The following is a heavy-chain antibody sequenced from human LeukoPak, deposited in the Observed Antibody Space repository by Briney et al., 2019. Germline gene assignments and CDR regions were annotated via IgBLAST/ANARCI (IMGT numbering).Heavy chain of an antibody. J-gene: IGHJ4*02. D-gene: IGHD2-2*01. CDR3: AKVGRYCSSTSCSLPFDY. CDR1: GFTFDDYA. V-gene: IGHV3-43*02. Sequence: QPGGSLRLSCAASGFTFDDYAMHWVRQAPGKGLEWVSLISGDGGSTYYADSVKGLFTISRDNSKNSLYLQMNSLRTEDTALYYCAKVGRYCSSTSCSLPFDYWGQGTLVTVSS. CDR2: ISGDGGST.